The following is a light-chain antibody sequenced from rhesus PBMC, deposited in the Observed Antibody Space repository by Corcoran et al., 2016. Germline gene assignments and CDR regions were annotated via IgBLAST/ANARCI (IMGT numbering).Light chain of an antibody. J-gene: IGKJ1*01. CDR3: RQHNSYPWT. Sequence: DIQMTQSPSSLSASVGDTVTISCRASQGISNYLAWYQQKPGKAPKPLISYASNLESGVTSRFSGSGAGTDVTLTISSLQPEDFAIYYCRQHNSYPWTFGQGTKVEIK. CDR2: YAS. CDR1: QGISNY. V-gene: IGKV1S14*01.